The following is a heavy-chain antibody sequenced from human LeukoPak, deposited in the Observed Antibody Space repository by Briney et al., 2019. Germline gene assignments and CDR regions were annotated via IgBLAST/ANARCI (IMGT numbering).Heavy chain of an antibody. J-gene: IGHJ6*02. CDR1: GYTFTSYD. V-gene: IGHV1-18*01. Sequence: ASVKVSWKASGYTFTSYDINWVRQATGQGLEWMGWISAYNGNTNYAQKLQGRVTMTTDTSTSTAYMDLRSLRSDDTAVYYCASLTTRRFGVDVWGQGTTVTVSS. CDR2: ISAYNGNT. CDR3: ASLTTRRFGVDV. D-gene: IGHD3-10*01.